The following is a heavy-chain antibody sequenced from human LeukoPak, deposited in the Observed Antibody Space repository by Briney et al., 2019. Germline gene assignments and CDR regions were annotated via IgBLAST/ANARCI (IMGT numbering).Heavy chain of an antibody. V-gene: IGHV1-18*01. D-gene: IGHD5-18*01. CDR3: ARVLRTYSYADY. Sequence: DAPVKVSCKPSGYTFTSYGISGVRQAPGQGLEWLGWISTYKGNTHYAQKLQGRVTMTTDTSTSTAYLELRRLRSDDTAVYFCARVLRTYSYADYWGQGTLVTVSS. J-gene: IGHJ4*02. CDR1: GYTFTSYG. CDR2: ISTYKGNT.